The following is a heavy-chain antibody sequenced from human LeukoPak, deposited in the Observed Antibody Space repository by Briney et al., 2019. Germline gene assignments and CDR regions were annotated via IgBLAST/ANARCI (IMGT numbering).Heavy chain of an antibody. Sequence: SVKVSYKASGGTFSSYAISWVRQAPGQGLEWMGRIIPIFGTANYAQKFQGRVTITTDESTSTAYMELSSLRSEDTAVYYCASVNWGSSAYFDYWGQGTLVTVSS. V-gene: IGHV1-69*05. CDR1: GGTFSSYA. CDR3: ASVNWGSSAYFDY. D-gene: IGHD7-27*01. J-gene: IGHJ4*02. CDR2: IIPIFGTA.